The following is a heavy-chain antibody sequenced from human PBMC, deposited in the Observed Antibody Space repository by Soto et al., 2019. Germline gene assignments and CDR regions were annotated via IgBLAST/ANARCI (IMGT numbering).Heavy chain of an antibody. Sequence: EVQLVESGGTLVQPGGSLRLSCSASGFTFNSYAMHWVRQAPGKGLEFVSAISSYGAYTYYADSVKGRFAISRDNSKNTLYLQMSSLRAEDTALYYCVKEGYMRSDWYGQFDYWGQGALVTVSS. J-gene: IGHJ4*02. CDR1: GFTFNSYA. CDR2: ISSYGAYT. V-gene: IGHV3-64D*06. CDR3: VKEGYMRSDWYGQFDY. D-gene: IGHD6-19*01.